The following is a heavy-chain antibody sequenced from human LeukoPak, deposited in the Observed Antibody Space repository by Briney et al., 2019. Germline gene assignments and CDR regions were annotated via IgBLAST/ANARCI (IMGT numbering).Heavy chain of an antibody. Sequence: ASVKVSCKASGYTFTGYYMHWVRQAPGQGLEWMGWINPISGGTNYAQKFQGRVTMTGDTSISTAYMELSRLRSDDTAVYYCARDGGFGELNFDYWGQGTLVTVSS. D-gene: IGHD3-10*01. CDR3: ARDGGFGELNFDY. CDR2: INPISGGT. CDR1: GYTFTGYY. V-gene: IGHV1-2*02. J-gene: IGHJ4*02.